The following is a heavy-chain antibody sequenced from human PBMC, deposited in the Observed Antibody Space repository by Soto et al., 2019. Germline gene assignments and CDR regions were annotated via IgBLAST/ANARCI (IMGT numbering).Heavy chain of an antibody. CDR2: IWYDGSNK. J-gene: IGHJ1*01. V-gene: IGHV3-33*01. CDR3: ARDGRTRANFQH. D-gene: IGHD1-26*01. Sequence: QVQLVESGGGVVQPGRSLRLSCAASGFTFSSYGMHWVRQAPGKGLEWVAVIWYDGSNKDYADSVKGRFTISRDNSKNTLYLQMNSLRAEDTAVYYCARDGRTRANFQHWGQGTLVTVSS. CDR1: GFTFSSYG.